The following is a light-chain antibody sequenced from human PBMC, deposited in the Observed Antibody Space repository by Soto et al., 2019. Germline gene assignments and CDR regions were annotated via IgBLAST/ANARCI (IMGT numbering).Light chain of an antibody. CDR2: DAS. V-gene: IGKV1-5*01. Sequence: DIQMTQSPSTLSASVGDRVSITCRARQTISGWLAWYQQKPGKAPKLLIYDASILESGVPSRFSGSGSGTEFTLTISSLQPDDFATYYCQQYNSYRTFGQGTKVDI. J-gene: IGKJ1*01. CDR1: QTISGW. CDR3: QQYNSYRT.